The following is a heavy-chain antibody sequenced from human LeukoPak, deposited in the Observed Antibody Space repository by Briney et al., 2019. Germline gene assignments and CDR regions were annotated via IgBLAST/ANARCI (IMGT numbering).Heavy chain of an antibody. CDR2: IHYSGSS. Sequence: PSETLSLTCTVSGLSITSYYRSWIRQPPRKGLEWIWSIHYSGSSYYTPSLKSRVTISVGTSKNQFSLKLSSLTAIGTGVYYCSSRRSSCSRWFDPWGKGTLVTVS. D-gene: IGHD6-19*01. J-gene: IGHJ5*02. CDR3: SSRRSSCSRWFDP. V-gene: IGHV4-59*08. CDR1: GLSITSYY.